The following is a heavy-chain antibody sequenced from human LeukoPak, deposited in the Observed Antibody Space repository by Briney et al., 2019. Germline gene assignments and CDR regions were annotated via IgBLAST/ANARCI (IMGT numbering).Heavy chain of an antibody. CDR3: ARAGGYCSSTSCYVNWFDP. J-gene: IGHJ5*02. Sequence: GGSLRLSCAASGFTFSSYAMSWVRQAPGKGLEWVSVIYSGGSTYYADSVKGRFTISRHNSKNTLYLQMNSLRAEDTAVYYCARAGGYCSSTSCYVNWFDPWGQGTLVTVSS. CDR2: IYSGGST. V-gene: IGHV3-53*04. D-gene: IGHD2-2*01. CDR1: GFTFSSYA.